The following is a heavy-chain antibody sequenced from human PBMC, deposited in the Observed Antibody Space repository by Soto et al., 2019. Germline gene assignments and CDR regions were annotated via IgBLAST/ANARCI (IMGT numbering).Heavy chain of an antibody. CDR3: ARFGVVVVAATPAFDI. V-gene: IGHV3-48*01. CDR2: ISSSSTI. D-gene: IGHD2-15*01. CDR1: GFTFSSYS. Sequence: GGSLRLSCAASGFTFSSYSMNWVRQAPGKGLEWVSYISSSSTIYYADSVKGRFTISRDNAKNSLYLQMNSLRAEDTAVYYCARFGVVVVAATPAFDIWGQGTMVTVSS. J-gene: IGHJ3*02.